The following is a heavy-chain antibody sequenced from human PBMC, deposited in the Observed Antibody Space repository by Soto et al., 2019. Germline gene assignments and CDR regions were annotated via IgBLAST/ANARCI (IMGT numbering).Heavy chain of an antibody. CDR2: IWYDGSNK. J-gene: IGHJ4*02. CDR3: ARGEAYYYDSSGLYFDY. CDR1: GFPFSSYG. V-gene: IGHV3-33*01. Sequence: QVQLVESGGGLVQPGRSLRLSGAASGFPFSSYGMHWVRQAPGKGLEWGEVIWYDGSNKYYADSVKGRFTISRDNSKNTLYLQMNSLRAEDTAVYYCARGEAYYYDSSGLYFDYWGQGTLVTVSS. D-gene: IGHD3-22*01.